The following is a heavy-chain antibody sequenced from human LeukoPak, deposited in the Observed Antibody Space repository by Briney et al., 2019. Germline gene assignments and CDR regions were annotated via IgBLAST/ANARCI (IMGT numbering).Heavy chain of an antibody. CDR3: AREWERVSLKVYYMDA. Sequence: ASVKVSCQASGYRFTGYYIHWLGQAPGQGLEWMGWVNPHSGGTNYAQKFQGRVTMTRDTTITTAYMELRKLTSDDTAVYYCAREWERVSLKVYYMDAWGKGTTVAVSS. J-gene: IGHJ6*03. V-gene: IGHV1-2*02. CDR1: GYRFTGYY. CDR2: VNPHSGGT. D-gene: IGHD3-10*01.